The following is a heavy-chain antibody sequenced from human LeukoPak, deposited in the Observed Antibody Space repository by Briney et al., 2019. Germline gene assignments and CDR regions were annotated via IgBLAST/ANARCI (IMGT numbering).Heavy chain of an antibody. J-gene: IGHJ4*02. D-gene: IGHD2-21*01. V-gene: IGHV1-18*01. CDR3: ARDHGHKSVDY. CDR1: GYTFSIYG. CDR2: ISAYNGNT. Sequence: ASVKVSCTASGYTFSIYGISWLRHAPGQGLEWMGWISAYNGNTNYAQKFQGRVTMTTDTSTSTLYMEVRSLRSDDTAVYYCARDHGHKSVDYWGQGTLVSVSS.